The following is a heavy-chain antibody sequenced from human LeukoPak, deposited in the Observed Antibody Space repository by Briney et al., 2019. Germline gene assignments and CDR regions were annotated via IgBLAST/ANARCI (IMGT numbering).Heavy chain of an antibody. Sequence: PSETLFLTCTVSGGSISSYYWSWIRQPAGKGLEWIGRIYTSGSTNYNPSLKSRVTMSVDTSKNQFSLKLSSVTAADTAVYYCARDLFWVVTPPLNGSAPGGKEPLVPVS. CDR2: IYTSGST. CDR1: GGSISSYY. CDR3: ARDLFWVVTPPLNGSAP. J-gene: IGHJ5*02. D-gene: IGHD2-21*02. V-gene: IGHV4-4*07.